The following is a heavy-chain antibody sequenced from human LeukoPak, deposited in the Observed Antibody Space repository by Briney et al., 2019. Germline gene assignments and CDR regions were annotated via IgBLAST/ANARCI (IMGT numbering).Heavy chain of an antibody. J-gene: IGHJ4*02. CDR3: ARRAASKTFDY. D-gene: IGHD6-25*01. CDR1: GGSISSSSYY. Sequence: SETLSLTCTVSGGSISSSSYYWGWIRQPPGKGLECIGTIYYSGSTYYNPSLKSRVTISVDTSKNQFSLNLSSVTAADTAVYYCARRAASKTFDYRGQGTLVTVSP. CDR2: IYYSGST. V-gene: IGHV4-39*01.